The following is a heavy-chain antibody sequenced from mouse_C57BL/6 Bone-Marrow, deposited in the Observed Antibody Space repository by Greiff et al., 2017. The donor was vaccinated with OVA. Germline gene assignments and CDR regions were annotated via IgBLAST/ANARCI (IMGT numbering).Heavy chain of an antibody. CDR3: TRGGEIYYYGSSPWYFDV. D-gene: IGHD1-1*01. CDR2: ISSGGDYI. Sequence: DVKLVESGEGLVKPGGSLKLSCAASGFTFSSYAMSWVRQTPEKRLEWVAYISSGGDYIYYADTVKGRFTLSRDNARNTLYLQMSSLKSADTAMYYCTRGGEIYYYGSSPWYFDVWGTGTTVTVSS. J-gene: IGHJ1*03. CDR1: GFTFSSYA. V-gene: IGHV5-9-1*02.